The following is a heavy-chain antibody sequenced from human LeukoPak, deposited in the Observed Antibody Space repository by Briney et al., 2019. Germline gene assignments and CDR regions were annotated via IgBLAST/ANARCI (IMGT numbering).Heavy chain of an antibody. J-gene: IGHJ6*02. CDR2: ISGSGGST. Sequence: PGGSLRLSCAVSGFTFSSYEMNWVRQAPGKGLEWVSAISGSGGSTYYADSVKGRFTIPRDNPKNTLYLQINSLRAEDTAVYYCAKGGYSYYGMDVWGQGTTVTVSS. CDR3: AKGGYSYYGMDV. V-gene: IGHV3-23*01. CDR1: GFTFSSYE.